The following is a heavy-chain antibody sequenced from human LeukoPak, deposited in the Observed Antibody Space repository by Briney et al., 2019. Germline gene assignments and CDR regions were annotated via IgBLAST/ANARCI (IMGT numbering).Heavy chain of an antibody. CDR3: AKGRAVIYY. V-gene: IGHV3-23*01. CDR1: GFTSSSHA. CDR2: IRGSAART. D-gene: IGHD2-21*01. J-gene: IGHJ4*02. Sequence: GGSLRLSCAASGFTSSSHAMSWVRQAAGPGLEWVTGIRGSAARTYNADSLKGRFTISRDNSKNMLYVQMNSLRAEDTAVYYCAKGRAVIYYWGQGALVIVSS.